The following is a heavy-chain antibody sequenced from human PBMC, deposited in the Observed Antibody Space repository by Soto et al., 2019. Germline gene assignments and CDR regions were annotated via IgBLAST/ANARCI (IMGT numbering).Heavy chain of an antibody. CDR3: ARGNTPLDY. Sequence: SETLSLTCTVSGVSIRSSSYYWSWIRQPPGKGLEWIGYIYYSGSTYYNPSLKSRVTISVDTSKNQFSQKVSSVTAADTAVYYCARGNTPLDYWGQGTLVTVSS. CDR1: GVSIRSSSYY. D-gene: IGHD2-15*01. V-gene: IGHV4-30-4*01. CDR2: IYYSGST. J-gene: IGHJ4*02.